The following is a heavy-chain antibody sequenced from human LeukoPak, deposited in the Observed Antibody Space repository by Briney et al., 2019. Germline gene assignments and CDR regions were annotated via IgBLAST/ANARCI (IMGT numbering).Heavy chain of an antibody. Sequence: GASVKVSCKASGYTFTGYYMHWVRQAPGQGLEWMGRINPNSGDTNYAQKFQGRVTMTRDTSISTAYMELSRLRSDDTAVYYCASYLSTTGTNYWGQGTLVTVSS. D-gene: IGHD1-1*01. CDR2: INPNSGDT. J-gene: IGHJ4*02. CDR3: ASYLSTTGTNY. V-gene: IGHV1-2*06. CDR1: GYTFTGYY.